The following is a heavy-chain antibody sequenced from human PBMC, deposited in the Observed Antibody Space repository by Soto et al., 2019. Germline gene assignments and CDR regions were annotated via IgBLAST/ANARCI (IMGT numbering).Heavy chain of an antibody. CDR2: ISYDGSNK. J-gene: IGHJ4*02. CDR3: AKGTNDYGDY. Sequence: GGSLRLSCAASGFTFSSYGMHWVRQAPGKGLEWVAVISYDGSNKYYADSVKGRFTISRDNSKNTLYLQMNSLRAEDTAVYYCAKGTNDYGDYWGQGTLVTVSS. V-gene: IGHV3-30*18. CDR1: GFTFSSYG. D-gene: IGHD4-17*01.